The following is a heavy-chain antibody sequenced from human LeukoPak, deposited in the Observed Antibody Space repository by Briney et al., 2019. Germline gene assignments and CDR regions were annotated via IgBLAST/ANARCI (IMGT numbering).Heavy chain of an antibody. Sequence: GGSLRLSCAASGFTFSSYSMNWVRQAPGKGLEWVSYISSFSGTIYYADSVKGRFTISRDNAKNSLYLQMNSLRAEDTAGYYCARDQGGEQSYWGQGTLVTVSS. V-gene: IGHV3-48*01. CDR2: ISSFSGTI. CDR3: ARDQGGEQSY. CDR1: GFTFSSYS. J-gene: IGHJ4*02. D-gene: IGHD3-16*01.